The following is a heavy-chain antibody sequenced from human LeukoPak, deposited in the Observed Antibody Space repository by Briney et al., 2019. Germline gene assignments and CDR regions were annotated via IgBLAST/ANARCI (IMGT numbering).Heavy chain of an antibody. CDR1: GFTFRSYW. CDR2: IKQDGSEK. D-gene: IGHD6-19*01. Sequence: QTGGSLRLSCVASGFTFRSYWMSWVRQAPGKGLGWVANIKQDGSEKYYVDSVKGRFTISRDNAKNSLYLQMNSLRAEDTAVYYCASLAVAGIDYFDYWGQGTLVTVSS. V-gene: IGHV3-7*01. J-gene: IGHJ4*02. CDR3: ASLAVAGIDYFDY.